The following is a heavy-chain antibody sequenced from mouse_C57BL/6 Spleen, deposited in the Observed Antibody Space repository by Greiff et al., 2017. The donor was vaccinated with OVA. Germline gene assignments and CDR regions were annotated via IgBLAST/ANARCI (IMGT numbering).Heavy chain of an antibody. CDR3: ARSPIYYGSSYRYFDV. CDR2: INPSTGGT. CDR1: GYSFTGYY. D-gene: IGHD1-1*01. J-gene: IGHJ1*03. Sequence: EVQLQQSGPELVKPGASVKISCKASGYSFTGYYMNWVKRSPEKSLEWIGEINPSTGGTTYNQKFKAKATLTVDKSSSTAYMQLKSLTSEDSAVYYCARSPIYYGSSYRYFDVWGTGTTVTVSS. V-gene: IGHV1-42*01.